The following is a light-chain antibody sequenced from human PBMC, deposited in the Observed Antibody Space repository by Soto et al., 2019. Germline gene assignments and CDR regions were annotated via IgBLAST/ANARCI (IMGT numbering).Light chain of an antibody. J-gene: IGLJ1*01. CDR3: CSYAGSYTYV. V-gene: IGLV2-11*01. CDR1: SSDVGGYNY. CDR2: DVS. Sequence: QLVLTQPRSVSGSPGQSVTISCTGTSSDVGGYNYVSWYQQHPGKAPQLMIYDVSKRPSGVPDRFSGSNSGNTASLTISGLQAEDEADYYCCSYAGSYTYVFGTGTKLTVL.